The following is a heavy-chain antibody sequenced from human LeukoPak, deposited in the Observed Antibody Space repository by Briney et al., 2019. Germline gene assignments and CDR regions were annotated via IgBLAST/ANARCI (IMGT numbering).Heavy chain of an antibody. V-gene: IGHV3-30*04. J-gene: IGHJ6*02. Sequence: PGGSLRLSCAASGFTFSSYAMHWVRQAPGKGLEWVAVISYDGSNKYYAGSVKGRFTISRDNSKNTLYLQMNSLRAEDTAVYYCAKDPLWFGERPVLYGMDVWGQGTTVTVSS. CDR2: ISYDGSNK. CDR1: GFTFSSYA. D-gene: IGHD3-10*01. CDR3: AKDPLWFGERPVLYGMDV.